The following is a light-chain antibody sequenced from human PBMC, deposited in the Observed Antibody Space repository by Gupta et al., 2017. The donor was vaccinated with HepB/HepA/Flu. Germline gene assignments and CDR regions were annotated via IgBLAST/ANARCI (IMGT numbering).Light chain of an antibody. J-gene: IGKJ2*01. CDR3: MQALQTPYT. V-gene: IGKV2-28*01. CDR2: LGS. CDR1: QTLLHSIGYNY. Sequence: DIVMTQSPLSLPVTPGEPASISCRSSQTLLHSIGYNYLDWYLQKPGQSPQLLIYLGSNRASGVPDRFSGSGSGTDFTLTISRVEAEDVGVYYCMQALQTPYTFGQGTKLEIK.